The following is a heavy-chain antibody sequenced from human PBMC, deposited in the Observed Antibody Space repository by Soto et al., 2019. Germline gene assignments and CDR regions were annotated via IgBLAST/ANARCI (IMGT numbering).Heavy chain of an antibody. Sequence: QVQLVESGGGVVQPGRSLRLSCAASGFTFSSYGMHWVRQAPGKGLEWVAVIWYDGNNKYYADSVKGRFTISRDNSKNTLHLQMNSLRAEDTAVYYCARGTHMIRGANNALEVWGQGTTVTVS. V-gene: IGHV3-33*01. D-gene: IGHD3-10*01. J-gene: IGHJ6*02. CDR1: GFTFSSYG. CDR3: ARGTHMIRGANNALEV. CDR2: IWYDGNNK.